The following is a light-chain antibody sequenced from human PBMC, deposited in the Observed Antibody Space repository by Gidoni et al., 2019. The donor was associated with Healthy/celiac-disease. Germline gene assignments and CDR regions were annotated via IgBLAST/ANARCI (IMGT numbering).Light chain of an antibody. V-gene: IGKV3-20*01. Sequence: DIVLTQSPRTLSLSPGERATLSCRASQSVSSSYLAWYQQKPGQAPRLLIYGASSRATGIPVRFSGSGSGTDFTLTISRLEPEDFAVYYCQQYGSSPPSITFGQGTRLEIK. CDR3: QQYGSSPPSIT. J-gene: IGKJ5*01. CDR1: QSVSSSY. CDR2: GAS.